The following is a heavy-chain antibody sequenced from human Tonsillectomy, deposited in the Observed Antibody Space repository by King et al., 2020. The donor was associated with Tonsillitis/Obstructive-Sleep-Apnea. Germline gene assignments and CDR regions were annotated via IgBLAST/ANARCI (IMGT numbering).Heavy chain of an antibody. J-gene: IGHJ6*03. CDR1: GYTFTSYY. CDR2: INPSGGST. Sequence: QLVQSGAEVKKPGASVKVSCKASGYTFTSYYMHWVRQAPGQGLEWMGIINPSGGSTSYAQKFQGRVTMTRDTSTSTVYMGLSSLRSEDTAVYYCARDIAGITIFGVVPFYMDVWGKGTTVTVSS. D-gene: IGHD3-3*01. CDR3: ARDIAGITIFGVVPFYMDV. V-gene: IGHV1-46*01.